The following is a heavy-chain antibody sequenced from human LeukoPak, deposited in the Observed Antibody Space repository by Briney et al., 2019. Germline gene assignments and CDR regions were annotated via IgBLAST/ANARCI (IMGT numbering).Heavy chain of an antibody. CDR2: IYHSGST. V-gene: IGHV4-38-2*02. J-gene: IGHJ5*02. D-gene: IGHD2-15*01. Sequence: SETLSLTCTVTGYSISSGYYWTWIRQSPGKGLEWIGGIYHSGSTYYNPSLKSPVTMSVDTSKNQFSLKLSSVTAADTAVYYCARDQRMVAAYSRFDPWGQGTLVIVSS. CDR3: ARDQRMVAAYSRFDP. CDR1: GYSISSGYY.